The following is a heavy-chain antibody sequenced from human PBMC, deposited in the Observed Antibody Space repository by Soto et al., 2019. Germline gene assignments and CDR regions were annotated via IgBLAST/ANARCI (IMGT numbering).Heavy chain of an antibody. CDR1: GYTFTSYG. CDR2: ISTYNGDT. Sequence: QVQLVQSGAEVKKPAASVKVSCKASGYTFTSYGISWVRQAPGQGLEWMGWISTYNGDTKYAQRLQGRVTMTTDTSTSTGYMELRNLRSDDTAVHYCARGGGNSLSYFEYWGQATLVTVSS. CDR3: ARGGGNSLSYFEY. D-gene: IGHD2-21*02. V-gene: IGHV1-18*01. J-gene: IGHJ4*02.